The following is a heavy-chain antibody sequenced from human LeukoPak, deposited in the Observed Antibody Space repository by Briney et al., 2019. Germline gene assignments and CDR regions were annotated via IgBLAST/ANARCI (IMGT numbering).Heavy chain of an antibody. Sequence: ASVKVSCKAPGGTFSSYAISWVRQAPGQGLEWMGRIIPIFGTANYAQKFQGRVTITADKSTGTAYMELSSLRSEDTAVYYCATGYGGVVISHWGQGTLVTVSS. D-gene: IGHD3-3*01. CDR3: ATGYGGVVISH. CDR2: IIPIFGTA. V-gene: IGHV1-69*06. J-gene: IGHJ4*02. CDR1: GGTFSSYA.